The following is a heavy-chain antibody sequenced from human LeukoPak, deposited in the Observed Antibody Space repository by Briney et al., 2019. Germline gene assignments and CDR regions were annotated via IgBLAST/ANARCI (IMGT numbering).Heavy chain of an antibody. J-gene: IGHJ4*02. Sequence: PGGSLRLSCAASGFTFSSYAMSWVRQAPGKGLEWVSAISGSGGSTYYADSVKGRFTISRDNSKNTLYLHMNSLRAEDTAVYYCAKGGGITIFGVAPNLDYWGQGTLVTVSS. D-gene: IGHD3-3*01. CDR2: ISGSGGST. CDR3: AKGGGITIFGVAPNLDY. V-gene: IGHV3-23*01. CDR1: GFTFSSYA.